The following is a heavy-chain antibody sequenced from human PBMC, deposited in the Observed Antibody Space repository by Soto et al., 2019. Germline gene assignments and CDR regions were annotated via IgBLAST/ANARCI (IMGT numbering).Heavy chain of an antibody. V-gene: IGHV1-69*13. CDR1: GGTFSSYA. J-gene: IGHJ4*02. CDR2: IIPIFGTA. CDR3: ARVNGILTGYTVDY. Sequence: ASVKVSCKASGGTFSSYAISRVRQAPGQGLEWMGGIIPIFGTANYAQKFQGRVTITADESTSTAYMELSSLRSEDTAVYYCARVNGILTGYTVDYWGQGTLVTVSS. D-gene: IGHD3-9*01.